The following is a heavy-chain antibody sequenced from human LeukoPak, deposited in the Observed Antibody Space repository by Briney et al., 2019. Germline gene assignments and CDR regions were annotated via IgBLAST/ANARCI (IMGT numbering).Heavy chain of an antibody. J-gene: IGHJ4*02. V-gene: IGHV3-23*01. CDR1: GFTFSSYS. CDR3: AKSGYNGHDRPH. CDR2: ISESGRD. Sequence: QPGGSLRLSCAASGFTFSSYSMNWVRQAPGKGLEWVSVISESGRDYYTDSVKGRFTISRDNSKNTLYLQMNSLTAEDTATYYCAKSGYNGHDRPHWGLGTLVTVSS. D-gene: IGHD5-12*01.